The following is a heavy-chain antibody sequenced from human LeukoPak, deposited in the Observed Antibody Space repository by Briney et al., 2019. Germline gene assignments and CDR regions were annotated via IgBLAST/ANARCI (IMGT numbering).Heavy chain of an antibody. V-gene: IGHV3-23*01. J-gene: IGHJ4*02. Sequence: QSGGSLRLSCAASGFTFSTFGMTWVRQAPGKGLEWVSGISGSDRSIYYADSVKGRFTISRDNSKNTLYLQMNSLRAEDTAVYYCAKGRASCRDYWGQGALVTVSS. CDR1: GFTFSTFG. CDR3: AKGRASCRDY. CDR2: ISGSDRSI. D-gene: IGHD2-2*01.